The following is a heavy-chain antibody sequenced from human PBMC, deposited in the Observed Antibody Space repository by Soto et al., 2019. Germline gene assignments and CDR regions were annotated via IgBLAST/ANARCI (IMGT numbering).Heavy chain of an antibody. V-gene: IGHV3-74*01. Sequence: EVQLVESGGGLVQPGGSLRLSCAASGFTFSTYWMHGVRQAPGKGLVWVSRINGDGTSTTYADSVKGRFTISRDNAKNTVYLQMNSLTAEDTAVYYCARGVRAPLPSFGGQGTLVTVSS. CDR1: GFTFSTYW. D-gene: IGHD3-10*01. CDR3: ARGVRAPLPSF. CDR2: INGDGTST. J-gene: IGHJ4*02.